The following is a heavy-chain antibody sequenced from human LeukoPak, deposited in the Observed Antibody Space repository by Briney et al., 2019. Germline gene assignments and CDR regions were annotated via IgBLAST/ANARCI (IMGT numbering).Heavy chain of an antibody. V-gene: IGHV4-4*07. CDR3: ATSPPVVPAAITAFDI. CDR2: IYTSGSIP. CDR1: GGSINSYY. J-gene: IGHJ3*02. Sequence: SETLSLTCTVSGGSINSYYWSWIRQSAGKGLEWIGRIYTSGSIPDYSPSLKSRVTMSIDTSKNQFSLQLSSVTAADTAVYYCATSPPVVPAAITAFDIWGQGTMVTVSS. D-gene: IGHD2-2*01.